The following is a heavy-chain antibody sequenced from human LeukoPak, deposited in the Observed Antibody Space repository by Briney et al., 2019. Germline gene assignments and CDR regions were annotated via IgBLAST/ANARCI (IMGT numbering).Heavy chain of an antibody. CDR1: GYTLTELS. Sequence: ASVKVSCKVSGYTLTELSMHWVRQAPGKGLEWMGGFDPEDGETIYAQKFQGRVAMTEDTSTDTAYMELSSLRSEDTAVYYCATPKLFQWGLGYWGQGTLVTVSS. CDR3: ATPKLFQWGLGY. CDR2: FDPEDGET. D-gene: IGHD1-26*01. J-gene: IGHJ4*02. V-gene: IGHV1-24*01.